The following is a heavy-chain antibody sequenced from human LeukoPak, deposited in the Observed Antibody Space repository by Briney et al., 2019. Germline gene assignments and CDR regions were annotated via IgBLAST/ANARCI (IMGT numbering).Heavy chain of an antibody. CDR3: AKGLARFGYGALLDF. CDR2: ISYDGPNK. D-gene: IGHD4/OR15-4a*01. Sequence: GRSLRLSCAASGFTFNNYGMHWVRQAPGKGLEWVAVISYDGPNKYYADSVKGRFTISRDNSKNTQYLQMNSLRAEDTAVYYCAKGLARFGYGALLDFWGQGTLVTVSS. CDR1: GFTFNNYG. J-gene: IGHJ4*02. V-gene: IGHV3-30*18.